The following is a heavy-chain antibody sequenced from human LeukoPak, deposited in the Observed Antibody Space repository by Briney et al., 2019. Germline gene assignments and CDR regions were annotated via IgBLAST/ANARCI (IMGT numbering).Heavy chain of an antibody. J-gene: IGHJ4*02. V-gene: IGHV3-66*04. D-gene: IGHD3-3*01. CDR3: ARLRYYDY. Sequence: PGGSLRLSCAASGFTVSSNYMSWVRQAPWKGLEWVSVIYSGGNTYYADSVKGRFTISRDSSKNTLYLQMNSLRAEDTAVYYCARLRYYDYWGQGTLVTVSS. CDR1: GFTVSSNY. CDR2: IYSGGNT.